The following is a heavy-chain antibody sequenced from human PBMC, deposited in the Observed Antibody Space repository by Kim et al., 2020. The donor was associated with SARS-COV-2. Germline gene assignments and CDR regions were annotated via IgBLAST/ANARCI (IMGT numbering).Heavy chain of an antibody. CDR3: AIGKIWLSFDS. J-gene: IGHJ5*01. V-gene: IGHV3-11*01. Sequence: TIHYAVSVKGRFTIARDNAKKSLYLDMNSLRVDDTAVYYCAIGKIWLSFDSWGHGTLVTVSS. CDR2: TI. D-gene: IGHD3-10*01.